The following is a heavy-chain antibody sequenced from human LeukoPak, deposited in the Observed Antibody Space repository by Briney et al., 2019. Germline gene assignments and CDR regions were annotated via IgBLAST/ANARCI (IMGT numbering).Heavy chain of an antibody. CDR3: ARVTADHYYYYYMDV. CDR2: IIPIFGTA. CDR1: GGTFSSYA. V-gene: IGHV1-69*05. J-gene: IGHJ6*03. Sequence: SVKVSCKASGGTFSSYAISWVRQAPGQGLEWMGGIIPIFGTANYAQKFQGRVTITTDESTSTAYMELSSLRSEDTAVYYCARVTADHYYYYYMDVWGKGTTVTVSS. D-gene: IGHD2-21*02.